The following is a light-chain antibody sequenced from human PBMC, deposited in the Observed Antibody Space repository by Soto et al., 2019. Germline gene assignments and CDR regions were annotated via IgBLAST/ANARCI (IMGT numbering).Light chain of an antibody. CDR2: GAS. Sequence: EIVLTQSPVTLSLSPGEIATLSCSVSQSVSNNYLAWYQQKPGQAPRLLIYGASSRATGIPDRFSGSGSGTDFTLTISSLEPEDFAVYYCQQRSNWPINFGQGTRLEIK. J-gene: IGKJ5*01. V-gene: IGKV3D-20*02. CDR3: QQRSNWPIN. CDR1: QSVSNNY.